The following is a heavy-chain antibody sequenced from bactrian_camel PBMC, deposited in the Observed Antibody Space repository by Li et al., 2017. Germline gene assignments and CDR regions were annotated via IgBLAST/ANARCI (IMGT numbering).Heavy chain of an antibody. V-gene: IGHV3S1*01. CDR1: GVTYSSGC. J-gene: IGHJ6*01. CDR3: AADPLERKYCTVGRLSDFSS. D-gene: IGHD1*01. Sequence: QLVESGGGSVQTGGSLRLSCVASGVTYSSGCVGWFRQAPGKQREGVAGMSAGGGRPQYADSVKGRFTISQDSAKKTVYLQMNSLKPEDTAMYYCAADPLERKYCTVGRLSDFSSWGQGTQVTVS. CDR2: MSAGGGRP.